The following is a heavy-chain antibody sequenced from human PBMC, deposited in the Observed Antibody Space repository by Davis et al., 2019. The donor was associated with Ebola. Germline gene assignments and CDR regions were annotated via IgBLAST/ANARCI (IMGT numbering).Heavy chain of an antibody. CDR2: MSSYNGNT. J-gene: IGHJ2*01. D-gene: IGHD4-17*01. Sequence: ASVKVSCKASGYTFTSYAMHWVRQAPGQGLEWMGWMSSYNGNTNYDQKFQGRVTMTTDTTTSTAYMELRSLRSDDTAVYYCARTRYGDYGYFDLWGRGTLVTVSS. CDR1: GYTFTSYA. CDR3: ARTRYGDYGYFDL. V-gene: IGHV1-18*01.